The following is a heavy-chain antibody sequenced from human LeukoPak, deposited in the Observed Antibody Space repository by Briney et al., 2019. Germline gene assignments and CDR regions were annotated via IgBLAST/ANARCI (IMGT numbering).Heavy chain of an antibody. J-gene: IGHJ3*02. Sequence: GASVKVSCKVSGYTLTELSMHWVRQAPGKGLEWMGGFDPEDGETIYAQKFQGRVTMTEDTSTDTAYMELSSLRSEDTAVYYCATEWKLAAPNLHAFDIWGQGTMVTVSS. V-gene: IGHV1-24*01. CDR1: GYTLTELS. D-gene: IGHD2-15*01. CDR3: ATEWKLAAPNLHAFDI. CDR2: FDPEDGET.